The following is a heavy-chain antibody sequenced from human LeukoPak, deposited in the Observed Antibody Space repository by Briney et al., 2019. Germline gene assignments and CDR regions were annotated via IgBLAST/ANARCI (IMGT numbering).Heavy chain of an antibody. J-gene: IGHJ4*02. V-gene: IGHV4-59*08. D-gene: IGHD2-8*02. Sequence: PSETLSLSCTVSGGSISSYYWSWIRQPPGKGLEWIAYISDIGSINYNPSLKSRVTISLDTSKNQFSLKLSSVTAADTAVYYCAGHHPRNTVDFWGQGTLVTVSS. CDR2: ISDIGSI. CDR1: GGSISSYY. CDR3: AGHHPRNTVDF.